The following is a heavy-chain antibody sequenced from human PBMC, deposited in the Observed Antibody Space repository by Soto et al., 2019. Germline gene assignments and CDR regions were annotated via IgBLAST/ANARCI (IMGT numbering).Heavy chain of an antibody. Sequence: GGSLRLSCAASGFSFSSYGMHWVRQAPGRGLGWVTVISNDGNRKYYGESVKGRFSVSRDNDKDTLYLQMNGLRPEDTGGYYCAKDRRQLSALDMWGQGTTVTVSS. V-gene: IGHV3-30*18. CDR2: ISNDGNRK. J-gene: IGHJ3*02. D-gene: IGHD6-6*01. CDR3: AKDRRQLSALDM. CDR1: GFSFSSYG.